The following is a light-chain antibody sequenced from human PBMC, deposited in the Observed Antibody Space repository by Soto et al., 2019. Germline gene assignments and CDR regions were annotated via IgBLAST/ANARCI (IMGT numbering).Light chain of an antibody. CDR1: QNVDSSY. V-gene: IGKV3-20*01. J-gene: IGKJ2*01. Sequence: EIVLTQSPGTLSLSPGERATLSCRASQNVDSSYLAWYQQKPGQAPRLLIYSAGSRAAAIPDRFSGRVYGTDFTLTISSLEPEDFAVYYCQQYGSSPLTFGQGTELEIK. CDR3: QQYGSSPLT. CDR2: SAG.